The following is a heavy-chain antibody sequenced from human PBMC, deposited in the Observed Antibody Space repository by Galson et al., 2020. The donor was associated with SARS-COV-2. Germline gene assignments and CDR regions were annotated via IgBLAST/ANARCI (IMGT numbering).Heavy chain of an antibody. CDR1: GFTFSTYW. CDR3: ASETSLRGYYCMGV. J-gene: IGHJ6*02. Sequence: GESLKISCAASGFTFSTYWMHCVRQLPGKGLVWVARIRYEGTATNYADSVEGRFTISRDNAKNTLDLQMNSLRAEDTAVYYCASETSLRGYYCMGVWGQGTTVTISS. D-gene: IGHD6-6*01. CDR2: IRYEGTAT. V-gene: IGHV3-74*01.